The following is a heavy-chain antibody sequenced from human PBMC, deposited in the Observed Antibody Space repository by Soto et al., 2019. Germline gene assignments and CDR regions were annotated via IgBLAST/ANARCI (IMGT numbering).Heavy chain of an antibody. V-gene: IGHV4-30-4*01. D-gene: IGHD3-3*01. CDR1: GGSISSGDYY. Sequence: PSETLSLICTVSGGSISSGDYYWSWIRQPPGKCLEWIGYIYYSGSTYYNPSLKSRVTISVDTSKNQFSLKLSSVTAADTAVYYCARGYYDFWSGYSVPTFDYWGQGTLVTVSS. J-gene: IGHJ4*02. CDR2: IYYSGST. CDR3: ARGYYDFWSGYSVPTFDY.